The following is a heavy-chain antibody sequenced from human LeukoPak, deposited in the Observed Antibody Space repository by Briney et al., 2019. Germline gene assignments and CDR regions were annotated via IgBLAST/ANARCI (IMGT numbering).Heavy chain of an antibody. CDR1: GYTFTDYY. V-gene: IGHV1-2*02. J-gene: IGHJ6*02. CDR3: ARGSITIFGVVIIQDYGMDV. D-gene: IGHD3-3*01. CDR2: INPNSGGT. Sequence: ASVKVSCKASGYTFTDYYMHWVRQAPGQGLEWMGWINPNSGGTNYAQKFQGRVTMTRDTSISTAYMELSRLRSDDTAVYYCARGSITIFGVVIIQDYGMDVWGQGTTVTVSS.